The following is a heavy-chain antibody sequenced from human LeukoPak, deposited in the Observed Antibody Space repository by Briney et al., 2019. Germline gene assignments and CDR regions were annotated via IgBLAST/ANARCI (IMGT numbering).Heavy chain of an antibody. CDR2: ISSSSSYI. Sequence: GGSLRLSCAASGFTFSSYSMNWVRQAPGKGLEWVSSISSSSSYIYYADSVKGRFTISRDNAKNSLYLQMNSLRAEDTAVYYCARDQSPGSYYYYYGMDVWGQGTTVTVSS. V-gene: IGHV3-21*04. CDR3: ARDQSPGSYYYYYGMDV. D-gene: IGHD3-10*01. J-gene: IGHJ6*02. CDR1: GFTFSSYS.